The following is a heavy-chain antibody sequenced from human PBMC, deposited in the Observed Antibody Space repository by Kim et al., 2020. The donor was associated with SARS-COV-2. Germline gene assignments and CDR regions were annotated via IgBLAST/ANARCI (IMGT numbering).Heavy chain of an antibody. CDR1: GGSLSGYF. D-gene: IGHD4-4*01. Sequence: SETLSLTCAVSGGSLSGYFWTWVRQPPGKGLEWIGEIHYSGATNYSPSLKSRVTMSLDMSKNQFSLMLRSVTAADTATYYCVRLSDDNSADYWDQGALITVS. CDR3: VRLSDDNSADY. V-gene: IGHV4-34*01. CDR2: IHYSGAT. J-gene: IGHJ4*01.